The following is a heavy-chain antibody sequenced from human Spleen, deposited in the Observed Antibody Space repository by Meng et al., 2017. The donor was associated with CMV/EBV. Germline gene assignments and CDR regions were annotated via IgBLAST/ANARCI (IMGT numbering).Heavy chain of an antibody. J-gene: IGHJ4*02. CDR3: ARAGITGRDFDY. V-gene: IGHV4-34*01. D-gene: IGHD1-20*01. CDR2: INHSGST. CDR1: GGSFSGYY. Sequence: LTCAGYGGSFSGYYWSWIRQPPGKGLEWIGEINHSGSTNYNPSLKSRVTISVDTSKNQFSLKLSSVTAADTAVYYCARAGITGRDFDYWGQGTLVTVSS.